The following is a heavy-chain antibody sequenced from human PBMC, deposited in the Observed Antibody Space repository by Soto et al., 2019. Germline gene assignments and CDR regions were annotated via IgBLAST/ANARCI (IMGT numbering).Heavy chain of an antibody. CDR2: IYYSGST. D-gene: IGHD3-10*01. Sequence: SETLSLTCTVSGGSISSYYWSWIRQPPGKGLEWIGYIYYSGSTNYNPSLKSRVTISVDTSKNQFSLKLSSVTAADTAVYYCASSGYRGGYYYYYYMDVWGKGTTVTVSS. J-gene: IGHJ6*03. CDR1: GGSISSYY. V-gene: IGHV4-59*01. CDR3: ASSGYRGGYYYYYYMDV.